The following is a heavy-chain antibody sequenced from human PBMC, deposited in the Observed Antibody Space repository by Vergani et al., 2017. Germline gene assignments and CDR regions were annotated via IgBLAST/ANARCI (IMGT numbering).Heavy chain of an antibody. CDR1: GFTFSSYA. J-gene: IGHJ6*02. CDR2: ISYDGSNK. V-gene: IGHV3-30*18. D-gene: IGHD5-12*01. CDR3: AKGVFGYETDHYYYYGMDV. Sequence: VQLLESGGGLVQPGGSLRLSCAASGFTFSSYAMSWVRQAPGKGLEWVAVISYDGSNKYYADSVKGRFTISRDNSKNTLYLQMNSLRAEDTAVYYCAKGVFGYETDHYYYYGMDVWGQGP.